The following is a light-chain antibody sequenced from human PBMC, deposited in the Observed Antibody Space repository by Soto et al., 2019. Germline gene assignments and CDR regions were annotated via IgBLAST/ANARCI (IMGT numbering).Light chain of an antibody. V-gene: IGLV2-23*03. CDR1: SSDVGSYNL. J-gene: IGLJ1*01. Sequence: QSALTQPASVSGSPGQSITISCTGTSSDVGSYNLVSWYQQHPGKAPKLMIYEGSKRPSGVSNRFSGSKSGNMASLTISGLQAEDEADYYCCSYAGSSTFEVFGTGTKLTVL. CDR3: CSYAGSSTFEV. CDR2: EGS.